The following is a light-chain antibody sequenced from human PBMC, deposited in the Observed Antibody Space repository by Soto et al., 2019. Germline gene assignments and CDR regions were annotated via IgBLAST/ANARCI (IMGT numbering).Light chain of an antibody. CDR1: QTVRNNY. CDR3: LQYDNLPLYT. Sequence: EFVLTQSPGTLSLSPGERATLSCRASQTVRNNYLAWYQQKPGQAPRLLIYDASSRATGIPDRFSGGGSGTDFTLTISRLEPEDFAVYYCLQYDNLPLYTFGQGTKLQIK. J-gene: IGKJ2*01. CDR2: DAS. V-gene: IGKV3-20*01.